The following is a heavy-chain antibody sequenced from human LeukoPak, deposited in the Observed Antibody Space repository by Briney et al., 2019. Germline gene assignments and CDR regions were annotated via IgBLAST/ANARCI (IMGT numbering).Heavy chain of an antibody. D-gene: IGHD1-26*01. CDR3: TRGGAGPHYFDY. CDR1: GFTFSSYR. V-gene: IGHV3-7*03. CDR2: IKQDGTEK. J-gene: IGHJ4*02. Sequence: GGSLRLSCAASGFTFSSYRMSWVRQAPGKGREWVANIKQDGTEKYFVDAVKDRFTISRDNAKNSLNLQMNSLGAEDTSVYYCTRGGAGPHYFDYWGQGTLGTVSA.